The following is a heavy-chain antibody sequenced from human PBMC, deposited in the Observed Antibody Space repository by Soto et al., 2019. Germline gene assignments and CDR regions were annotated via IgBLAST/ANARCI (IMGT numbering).Heavy chain of an antibody. J-gene: IGHJ5*02. CDR2: IFYSGHL. Sequence: SETLSLTCTVSGASFTTYYWSWVRQPPGKGLEWIGYIFYSGHLKYNPSLKSRVTISVDTSKNQFSLKLSSVTAADTAVYYCARGDSNYVDPWGQGTLVTVSS. CDR1: GASFTTYY. V-gene: IGHV4-59*01. D-gene: IGHD4-4*01. CDR3: ARGDSNYVDP.